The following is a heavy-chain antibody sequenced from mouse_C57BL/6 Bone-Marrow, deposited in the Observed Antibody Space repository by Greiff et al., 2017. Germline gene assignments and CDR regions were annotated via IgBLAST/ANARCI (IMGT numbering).Heavy chain of an antibody. D-gene: IGHD2-4*01. Sequence: QVQLQQPGAELVMPGASVKLSCKASGYTFTSYWMHWVKQRPGQGLEWIGEIDPSDSYTNYNHKFKGKFTLTVDKSSSTAYMQLRSQKSEDSAVYDCASDEIYYDYGFAYWGQETLVKVSA. CDR1: GYTFTSYW. J-gene: IGHJ3*01. V-gene: IGHV1-69*01. CDR3: ASDEIYYDYGFAY. CDR2: IDPSDSYT.